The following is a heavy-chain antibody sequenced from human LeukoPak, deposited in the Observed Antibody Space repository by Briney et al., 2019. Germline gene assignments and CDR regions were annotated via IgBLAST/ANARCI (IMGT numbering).Heavy chain of an antibody. CDR3: ARAEKAVTGTLDS. D-gene: IGHD6-19*01. CDR1: GDSISIYY. Sequence: SETLSLTCTVSGDSISIYYWSWIRQSPGKELEWIGYMYNRGSTIYNPSLKSRVTISTHTSKNQFSLRLTSVTAADTAVYCARAEKAVTGTLDSWGQGTLITVSS. V-gene: IGHV4-59*01. CDR2: MYNRGST. J-gene: IGHJ4*02.